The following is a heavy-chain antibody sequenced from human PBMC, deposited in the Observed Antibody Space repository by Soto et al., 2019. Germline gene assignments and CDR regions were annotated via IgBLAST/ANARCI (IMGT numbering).Heavy chain of an antibody. CDR2: FSVNDGGT. CDR3: AKLSSVPTAILNWSER. J-gene: IGHJ5*02. D-gene: IGHD2-21*02. CDR1: GFAFSAYT. Sequence: GGSLRLSCVASGFAFSAYTLSWVRQAPGKGLEWVSTFSVNDGGTFYADSVKGRFNMSRDNSKNTLHLQINNLSPEDTAIYYCAKLSSVPTAILNWSERWGKETLVTASS. V-gene: IGHV3-23*01.